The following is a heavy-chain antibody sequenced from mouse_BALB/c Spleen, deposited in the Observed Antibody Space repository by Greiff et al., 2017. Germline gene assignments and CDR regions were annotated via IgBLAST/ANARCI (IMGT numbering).Heavy chain of an antibody. Sequence: EVKLMESGGGLVQPGGSLKLSCAASGFTFSSYTMSWVRQTPEKRLEWVAYISNGGGSTYYPDTVKGRLTISRDNAKNTLYLQMSSLKSEDTAMYYCARQRDGYPYYYAMDYWGQGTSVTVSS. V-gene: IGHV5-12-2*01. CDR1: GFTFSSYT. CDR2: ISNGGGST. J-gene: IGHJ4*01. CDR3: ARQRDGYPYYYAMDY. D-gene: IGHD2-3*01.